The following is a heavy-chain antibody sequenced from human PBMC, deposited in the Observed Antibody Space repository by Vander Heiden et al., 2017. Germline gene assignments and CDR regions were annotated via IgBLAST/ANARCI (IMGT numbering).Heavy chain of an antibody. Sequence: EVQLLESGGGLVQPGGSLRLSCAASGFTFSSYAMGWVRQAPGKGLEWVSAISGSGGSTYYADSVKGRFTISRDNSKNTLYLQMNSLRAEDTAVYYCAKRAQYCGGDCYSVSTFDYWGQGTLVTVSS. CDR1: GFTFSSYA. CDR3: AKRAQYCGGDCYSVSTFDY. J-gene: IGHJ4*02. CDR2: ISGSGGST. V-gene: IGHV3-23*01. D-gene: IGHD2-21*02.